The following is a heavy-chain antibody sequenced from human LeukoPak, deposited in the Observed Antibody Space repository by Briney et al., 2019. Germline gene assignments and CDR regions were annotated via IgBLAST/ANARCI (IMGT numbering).Heavy chain of an antibody. D-gene: IGHD5-12*01. CDR2: ISYDGSNK. CDR3: AKEQARDIVATAPLDY. J-gene: IGHJ4*02. V-gene: IGHV3-30*18. Sequence: GRSLRLSCAASGFTFSSYGMHWVRQAPGKGLEWVAVISYDGSNKYYADSVKGRFTISRDNSKNTLYLQMNSLRAEDTAVYYCAKEQARDIVATAPLDYWGQGTPVTVSS. CDR1: GFTFSSYG.